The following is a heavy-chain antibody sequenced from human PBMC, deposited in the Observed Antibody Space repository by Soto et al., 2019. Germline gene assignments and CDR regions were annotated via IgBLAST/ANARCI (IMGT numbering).Heavy chain of an antibody. CDR1: GYSFMKYG. CDR3: AREASVLIPAAQPSRFDS. CDR2: ISPYSGYT. V-gene: IGHV1-18*01. J-gene: IGHJ4*02. D-gene: IGHD2-2*01. Sequence: KVSCKGFGYSFMKYGINWVRQAPGQGLEWVGWISPYSGYTHSAQKFHGRLTLTTDTAASTAYMELRILRSADTALYYCAREASVLIPAAQPSRFDSWGQGXLVTVSS.